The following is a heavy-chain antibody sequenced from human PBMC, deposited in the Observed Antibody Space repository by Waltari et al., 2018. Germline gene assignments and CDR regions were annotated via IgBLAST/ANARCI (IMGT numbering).Heavy chain of an antibody. CDR1: GGSISSYY. V-gene: IGHV4-59*01. Sequence: QVQLQESGPGLVKPSETLSLTCTVSGGSISSYYWSWIRQPPGKGREWIGYIYYSGSTNYNPSLKSRVTISVDTSKNQFSLKLSSVTAADTAVYYCARVRVRGYCSSTSCYKYWFDPWGQGTLVTVSS. CDR3: ARVRVRGYCSSTSCYKYWFDP. D-gene: IGHD2-2*02. J-gene: IGHJ5*02. CDR2: IYYSGST.